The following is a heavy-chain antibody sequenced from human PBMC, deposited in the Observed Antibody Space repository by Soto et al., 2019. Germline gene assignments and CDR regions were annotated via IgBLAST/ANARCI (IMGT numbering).Heavy chain of an antibody. J-gene: IGHJ6*02. V-gene: IGHV3-30*18. D-gene: IGHD3-10*01. CDR2: ISYDGSNK. CDR3: AKDLGSGKPYYYYAMDV. CDR1: GFIFSRYG. Sequence: QGQLVESGGGVVQPGTSLRLSCEASGFIFSRYGMHWVRQAPGKGPEWVAVISYDGSNKYYAESVKGRFIISRDKSENTLYLQMNSLRAEDTAVYYCAKDLGSGKPYYYYAMDVWGQGTTVTVSS.